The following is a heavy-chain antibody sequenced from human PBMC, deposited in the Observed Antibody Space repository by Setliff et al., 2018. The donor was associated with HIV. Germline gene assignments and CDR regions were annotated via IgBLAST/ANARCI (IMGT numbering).Heavy chain of an antibody. D-gene: IGHD6-25*01. Sequence: ASVKVSCKVSGYSLTELSMHWVRQAPGKGLEWMGGFDPDDGETVYAQQFQGRVTMTEDTSTDTAYMELTSLRSEDTAMYYCAPVSSGWFHPWGQGTLFTVSS. CDR2: FDPDDGET. CDR1: GYSLTELS. V-gene: IGHV1-24*01. CDR3: APVSSGWFHP. J-gene: IGHJ5*02.